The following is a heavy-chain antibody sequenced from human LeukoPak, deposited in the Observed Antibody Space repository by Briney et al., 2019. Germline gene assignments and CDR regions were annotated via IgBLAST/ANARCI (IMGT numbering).Heavy chain of an antibody. CDR2: ISLTRTT. V-gene: IGHV3-48*01. CDR3: ARDPILPGATGGADY. D-gene: IGHD1-26*01. J-gene: IGHJ4*02. Sequence: GGSLRLSCAASGFIFSDYSMTWVRQAPGKGLEWISYISLTRTTYYADSVKGRFTISRDNAKNSVFLQMNSLRAEDTAVYYCARDPILPGATGGADYWGQGTLVTVSS. CDR1: GFIFSDYS.